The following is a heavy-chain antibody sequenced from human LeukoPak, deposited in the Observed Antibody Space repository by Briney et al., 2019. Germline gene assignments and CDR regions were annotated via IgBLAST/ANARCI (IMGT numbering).Heavy chain of an antibody. D-gene: IGHD3-10*01. J-gene: IGHJ4*02. CDR3: ARLRVSGSYLYYFDY. CDR2: ILTSGTT. Sequence: PSETLSLTCTVSNGSISSYHWSWVRQPPGKGLEWIGYILTSGTTNYDPSLKSRLTISVDTSKNRFTLKLSSVTAADTAVYYCARLRVSGSYLYYFDYWGQGTLVTVSS. V-gene: IGHV4-4*09. CDR1: NGSISSYH.